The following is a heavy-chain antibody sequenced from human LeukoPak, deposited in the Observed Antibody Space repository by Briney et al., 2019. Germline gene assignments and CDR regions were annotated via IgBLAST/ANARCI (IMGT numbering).Heavy chain of an antibody. CDR2: IRYSASDT. V-gene: IGHV3-30*02. CDR3: ARVEGSGSYYYSFNY. D-gene: IGHD3-10*01. J-gene: IGHJ4*02. CDR1: GFTFSHYG. Sequence: GGSLRLSCAASGFTFSHYGMHWVRQAPGKGLEWVAFIRYSASDTYYADSVKGRFTISRDNSKNTLYLQMNSLRAEDTAVYYCARVEGSGSYYYSFNYWGQGTLVTVSS.